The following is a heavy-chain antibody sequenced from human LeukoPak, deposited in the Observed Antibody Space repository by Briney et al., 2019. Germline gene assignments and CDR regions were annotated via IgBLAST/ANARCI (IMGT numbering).Heavy chain of an antibody. CDR2: ISAYNGNT. CDR1: GYTFTSYG. Sequence: GASVKGSCKASGYTFTSYGISWVRQAPGQGLEWMGWISAYNGNTNYAQNLQGRVTMTTDTSTSTAYMELRSLRSDDTAVYYCARDAVTTSWFDPWGQGTLVTVSS. V-gene: IGHV1-18*01. J-gene: IGHJ5*02. CDR3: ARDAVTTSWFDP. D-gene: IGHD4-17*01.